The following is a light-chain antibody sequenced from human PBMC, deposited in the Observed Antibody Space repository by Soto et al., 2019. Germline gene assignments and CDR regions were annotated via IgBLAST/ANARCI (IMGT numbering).Light chain of an antibody. Sequence: QSVLTQPASVSGSPGQSITISCTGTNSDVGGYNYVAWYQQHAGKAPKLMMYDVSNRPSGVSNRFSGSKSGNTASLTISGLQAEEEADYYCSSYAGSSTVFGTGTKVTVL. CDR3: SSYAGSSTV. CDR1: NSDVGGYNY. J-gene: IGLJ1*01. V-gene: IGLV2-14*01. CDR2: DVS.